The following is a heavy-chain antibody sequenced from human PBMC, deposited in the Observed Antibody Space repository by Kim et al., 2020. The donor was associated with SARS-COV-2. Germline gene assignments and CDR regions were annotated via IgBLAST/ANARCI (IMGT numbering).Heavy chain of an antibody. CDR3: ARDPHTGILTGYFDFDY. Sequence: KGRFTRPRDNAKHSLYLQMNSLRAEDTAVYYCARDPHTGILTGYFDFDYWGQGTLVTVSS. J-gene: IGHJ4*02. D-gene: IGHD3-9*01. V-gene: IGHV3-11*05.